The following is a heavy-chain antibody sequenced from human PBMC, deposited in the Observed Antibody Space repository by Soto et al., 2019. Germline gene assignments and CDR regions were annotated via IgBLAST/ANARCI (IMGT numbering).Heavy chain of an antibody. CDR1: AGTYSRYA. J-gene: IGHJ6*02. Sequence: SVKVYWKAAAGTYSRYAISWVRQAPGQGLEWMGGIIPIFGTANYAQKFQGRVTITADESTSTAYMELSSLRSEDTAVYYCASKGVEIATTRGYYYYGMDVWGQGTTVTVSS. D-gene: IGHD1-1*01. CDR2: IIPIFGTA. CDR3: ASKGVEIATTRGYYYYGMDV. V-gene: IGHV1-69*13.